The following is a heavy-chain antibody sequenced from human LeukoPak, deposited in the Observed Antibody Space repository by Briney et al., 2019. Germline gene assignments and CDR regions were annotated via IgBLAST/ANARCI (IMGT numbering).Heavy chain of an antibody. CDR1: GFTFSIYG. Sequence: GGSLRLSCAASGFTFSIYGMHWVRQAPGKGLEWVAFIRYDGSNKYYADSVKGRFTISRDNSKNTLYLQMNSLRAEDTAVYYCAKGLYSGSYSSGYWGQGTLVTVSS. V-gene: IGHV3-30*02. CDR3: AKGLYSGSYSSGY. D-gene: IGHD1-26*01. J-gene: IGHJ4*02. CDR2: IRYDGSNK.